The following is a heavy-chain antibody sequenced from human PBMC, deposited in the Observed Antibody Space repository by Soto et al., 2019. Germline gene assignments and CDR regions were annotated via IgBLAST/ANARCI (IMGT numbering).Heavy chain of an antibody. Sequence: ASVKVSCKASGYTFTSYGISWVRQAPGQGLEWMGWISAYNGNTNYAQKLQGRVTMTTDTSTSTAYMELRSLRSDDTAVYYCARTKAARQFENWFYPWSQGTLVTVSS. CDR1: GYTFTSYG. J-gene: IGHJ5*02. V-gene: IGHV1-18*01. CDR3: ARTKAARQFENWFYP. CDR2: ISAYNGNT. D-gene: IGHD6-6*01.